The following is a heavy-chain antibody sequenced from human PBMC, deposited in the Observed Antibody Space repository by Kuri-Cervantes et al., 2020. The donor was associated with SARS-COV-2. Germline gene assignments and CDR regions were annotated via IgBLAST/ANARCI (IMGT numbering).Heavy chain of an antibody. D-gene: IGHD2-15*01. CDR2: ISWNSGSI. J-gene: IGHJ2*01. CDR1: GFTFDDYA. CDR3: AKESWYEDSRLGYFDF. Sequence: SLKISCAASGFTFDDYAMHWVRQAPGKGLEWVSGISWNSGSIGYADSVKGRFTISRDNAKNSLYLQMNSLRAEDTALYYCAKESWYEDSRLGYFDFWGRGTLVTVSS. V-gene: IGHV3-9*01.